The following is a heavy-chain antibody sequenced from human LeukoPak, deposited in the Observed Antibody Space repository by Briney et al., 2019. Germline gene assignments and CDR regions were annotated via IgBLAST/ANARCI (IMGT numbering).Heavy chain of an antibody. CDR2: TRNEANIYTT. CDR3: ASPVGATTVRAFDI. Sequence: GGSLKLSCAASGFIFSDHYMDWVRQAPGKGLEWVGRTRNEANIYTTKYAASVKGRFTISRDDSKNSLYLQMNSLKTEDTAVYYCASPVGATTVRAFDIWGQGTMVTVSS. CDR1: GFIFSDHY. J-gene: IGHJ3*02. D-gene: IGHD1-26*01. V-gene: IGHV3-72*01.